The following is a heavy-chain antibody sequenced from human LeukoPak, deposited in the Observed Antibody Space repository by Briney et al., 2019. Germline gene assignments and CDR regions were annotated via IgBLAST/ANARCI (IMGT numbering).Heavy chain of an antibody. J-gene: IGHJ5*02. CDR1: GGTFSSYA. V-gene: IGHV1-69*04. D-gene: IGHD6-13*01. CDR3: ARDQGYSSSWTHNWFDP. CDR2: IIPILGIA. Sequence: ASVKVSCKASGGTFSSYAISWVRQAPGQGLEWMGRIIPILGIANYAQKFQGRVTITVDKSTSTAYMELSSLRSEDTAVYYCARDQGYSSSWTHNWFDPWGQGTLVTVSS.